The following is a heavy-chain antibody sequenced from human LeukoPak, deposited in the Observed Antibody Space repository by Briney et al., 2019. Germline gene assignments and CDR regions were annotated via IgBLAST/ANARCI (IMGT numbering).Heavy chain of an antibody. CDR3: ARDSKTTVVTP. CDR1: GGSISSYY. V-gene: IGHV4-30-4*08. D-gene: IGHD4-23*01. J-gene: IGHJ5*02. CDR2: IYYSGST. Sequence: PSETLSLTCTVSGGSISSYYWSWIRQPPGKGLEWIGYIYYSGSTYYNPSLKSRVTISVDTSRNQFSLKLSSVTAADTAVYYCARDSKTTVVTPWGQGTLVTVSS.